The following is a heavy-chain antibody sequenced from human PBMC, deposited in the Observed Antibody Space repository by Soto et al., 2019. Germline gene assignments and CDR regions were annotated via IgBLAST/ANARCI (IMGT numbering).Heavy chain of an antibody. V-gene: IGHV3-9*01. Sequence: GGSLRLSCAASGFTFDDYAMHWVRQAPGKGLEWVSGISWNSGSIGYADSVKGRFTISRDNAKNSLYLQMNSLRAEDTALYYCASGAIAVASPFDYWGQGTLVTVSS. CDR1: GFTFDDYA. CDR2: ISWNSGSI. J-gene: IGHJ4*02. CDR3: ASGAIAVASPFDY. D-gene: IGHD6-19*01.